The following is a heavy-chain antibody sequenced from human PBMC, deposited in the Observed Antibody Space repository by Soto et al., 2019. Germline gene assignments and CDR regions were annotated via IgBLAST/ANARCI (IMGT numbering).Heavy chain of an antibody. CDR1: GDSVSSNSAA. Sequence: SQTLSLTCAISGDSVSSNSAAWNWIRQSPSRGIEWLGKTYYRSKWYNDYSKYVKSRKTINPDTSKIQFSLQLNSVTPEDTAVYYCARVGYNWSADAFDIWGQGTMVTVSS. CDR3: ARVGYNWSADAFDI. V-gene: IGHV6-1*01. J-gene: IGHJ3*02. CDR2: TYYRSKWYN. D-gene: IGHD1-20*01.